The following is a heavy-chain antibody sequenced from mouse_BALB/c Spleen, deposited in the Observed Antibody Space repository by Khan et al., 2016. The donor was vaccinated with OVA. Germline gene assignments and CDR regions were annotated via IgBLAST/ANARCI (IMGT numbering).Heavy chain of an antibody. J-gene: IGHJ3*01. V-gene: IGHV2-6-7*01. D-gene: IGHD1-2*01. CDR2: IWSDGST. Sequence: VELLESGPGLVAPSQSLSITCTVSGFSLTGYGVNWVRQPPGKDLEWLGMIWSDGSTDYNSALKSRLSINKDNSKSQVFLKMNSLQTDDTARYFCARELRLGGFAYWGQGTLVTVST. CDR3: ARELRLGGFAY. CDR1: GFSLTGYG.